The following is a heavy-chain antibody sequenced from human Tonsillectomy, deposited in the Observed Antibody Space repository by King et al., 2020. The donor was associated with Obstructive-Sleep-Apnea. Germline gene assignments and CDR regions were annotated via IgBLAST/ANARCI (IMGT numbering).Heavy chain of an antibody. CDR2: IIPIFGTA. J-gene: IGHJ6*02. CDR1: GGTFSSYA. CDR3: ARAGIGYSSSWYKGKDYYYGMDV. Sequence: VQLVESGAEVKKPGSSVKVSCKASGGTFSSYAISWVRQAPGQGLEWMGGIIPIFGTANYAQKFQGRVTITADESTSTAYMELSSLRSEDTAVYYCARAGIGYSSSWYKGKDYYYGMDVWGQGTTVTVSS. D-gene: IGHD6-13*01. V-gene: IGHV1-69*01.